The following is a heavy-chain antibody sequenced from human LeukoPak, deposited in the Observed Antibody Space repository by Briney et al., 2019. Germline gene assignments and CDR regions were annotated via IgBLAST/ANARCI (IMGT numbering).Heavy chain of an antibody. CDR2: INPISGGT. J-gene: IGHJ6*02. CDR1: GYTFTGYY. V-gene: IGHV1-2*02. D-gene: IGHD3-10*01. Sequence: ASVKVSCKASGYTFTGYYMHWVRQAPGQGLEWVGWINPISGGTNYAQKFQGRVTMTRATSISTAYMELSRLRSDGAAVYYCARDEYYYGSGSYCSNYHYYYGMDVWGQETTVSVSS. CDR3: ARDEYYYGSGSYCSNYHYYYGMDV.